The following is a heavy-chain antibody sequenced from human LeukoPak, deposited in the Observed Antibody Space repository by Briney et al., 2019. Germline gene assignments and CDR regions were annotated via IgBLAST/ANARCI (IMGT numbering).Heavy chain of an antibody. D-gene: IGHD3-16*02. J-gene: IGHJ4*02. CDR3: ARDIAIAPFDY. CDR2: ISSSSSYI. Sequence: GGSLRLSCAAAGFTFSSYSMNWVRQAPGKGLEWVSSISSSSSYIYYADSVKGRFTISRDNAKNSLYLQMNSLRAEDTAVYYCARDIAIAPFDYWGQGTLVTVSS. V-gene: IGHV3-21*01. CDR1: GFTFSSYS.